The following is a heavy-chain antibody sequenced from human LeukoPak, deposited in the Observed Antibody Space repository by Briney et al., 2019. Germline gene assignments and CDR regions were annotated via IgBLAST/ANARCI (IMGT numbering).Heavy chain of an antibody. J-gene: IGHJ4*02. D-gene: IGHD1-26*01. CDR3: ARHSWQPVSYYFDY. Sequence: SETLSLTCTVSGGSISSYYCNWIRQPAGKGLEWIGRIYISVSTNYNPSLKSRVTMSVDTSKNHFSLKLSSVTAADTAVYYCARHSWQPVSYYFDYWGQGNLVTVSS. CDR2: IYISVST. V-gene: IGHV4-4*07. CDR1: GGSISSYY.